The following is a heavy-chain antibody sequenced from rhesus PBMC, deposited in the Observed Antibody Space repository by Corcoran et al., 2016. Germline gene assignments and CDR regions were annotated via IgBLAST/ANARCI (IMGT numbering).Heavy chain of an antibody. D-gene: IGHD4-23*01. CDR1: GYSFTNYW. Sequence: EVQLVQSGAEVKRPGESLKISCKTSGYSFTNYWISWVRQMPGKGLEWMGAIDPSDSDTRYTPSSQGQVTISADNSLSTAYLHWSSLKASDTATYYCARGWGTVTVFDFWGQGLRVTVSS. J-gene: IGHJ3*01. CDR2: IDPSDSDT. V-gene: IGHV5-2*01. CDR3: ARGWGTVTVFDF.